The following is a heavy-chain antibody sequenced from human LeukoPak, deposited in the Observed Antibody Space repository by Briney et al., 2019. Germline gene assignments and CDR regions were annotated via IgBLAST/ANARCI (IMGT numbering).Heavy chain of an antibody. D-gene: IGHD6-19*01. V-gene: IGHV1-2*02. CDR2: INHNSGGT. Sequence: ASVPVSFKASVYTFIGYYLHWVRQAPGQGLDWVGWINHNSGGTNYAQKFQGRVTMTRDTSISTAYMELSRLRSDDTAVYYCARPLQWLVKLTLNYWGQGTLVTVSS. CDR3: ARPLQWLVKLTLNY. J-gene: IGHJ4*02. CDR1: VYTFIGYY.